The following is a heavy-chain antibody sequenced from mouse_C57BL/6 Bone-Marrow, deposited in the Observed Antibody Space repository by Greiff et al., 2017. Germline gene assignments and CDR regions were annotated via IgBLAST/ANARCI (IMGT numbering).Heavy chain of an antibody. CDR3: ARARSAQSWYFDV. D-gene: IGHD6-1*01. J-gene: IGHJ1*03. V-gene: IGHV1-54*01. CDR2: INPGSGGT. CDR1: GYAFTNYL. Sequence: QVQLQQSGAELVRPGTSVKVSCKASGYAFTNYLIEWVKQRPGQGLEWIGVINPGSGGTNYNEKFKGKATLTADKSSSTAYMQLSSLTSEDSAVYFCARARSAQSWYFDVWGTGTTVTVSS.